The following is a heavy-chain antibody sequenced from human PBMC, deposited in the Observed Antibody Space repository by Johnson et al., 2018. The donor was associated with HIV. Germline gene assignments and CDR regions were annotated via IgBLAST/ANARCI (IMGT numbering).Heavy chain of an antibody. CDR2: IWYDGSNK. V-gene: IGHV3-33*06. D-gene: IGHD3-10*01. CDR3: AKDLFTEREYDVFDV. Sequence: QVQLVESGGGVVQPGRSLRLSCTASGFTFSSYGLHWVRQAPGKGLEWVAVIWYDGSNKYYADSVKGRFTISRDNSKNTLYLQMNSRRAEDTAVYYCAKDLFTEREYDVFDVWGQGTMVTVSS. CDR1: GFTFSSYG. J-gene: IGHJ3*01.